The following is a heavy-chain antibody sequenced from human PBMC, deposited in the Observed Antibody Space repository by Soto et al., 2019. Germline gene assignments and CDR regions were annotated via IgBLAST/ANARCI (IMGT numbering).Heavy chain of an antibody. D-gene: IGHD6-19*01. CDR3: AREDAAVAGYDY. Sequence: QVQLVESGGGVVQPGRSLRLSCAASGFTFSSYGMHWVRQALGKGLEWVAVIWYDGSNKYYADSVKGRFTISRDNSKNTLYLQMNSLRAEDTAVYYCAREDAAVAGYDYWGQGTLVTVSS. CDR2: IWYDGSNK. J-gene: IGHJ4*02. V-gene: IGHV3-33*01. CDR1: GFTFSSYG.